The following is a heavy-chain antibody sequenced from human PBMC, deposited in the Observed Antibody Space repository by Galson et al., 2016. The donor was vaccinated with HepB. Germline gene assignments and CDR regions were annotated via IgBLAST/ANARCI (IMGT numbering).Heavy chain of an antibody. CDR2: THHSGNL. V-gene: IGHV4-31*03. CDR1: GGSISNCDCY. J-gene: IGHJ5*02. D-gene: IGHD5-24*01. CDR3: TRGTDAYKLGNT. Sequence: TLSLTCSVSGGSISNCDCYWNWIRQHPGNGLEWIGSTHHSGNLHYNPSLNNRVTISPDTSRNHFSLNLLSVTAADTATYFCTRGTDAYKLGNTWGQGILVTVSS.